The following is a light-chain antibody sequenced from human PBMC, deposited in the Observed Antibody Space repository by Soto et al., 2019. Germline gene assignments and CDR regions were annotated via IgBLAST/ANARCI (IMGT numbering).Light chain of an antibody. Sequence: DIQMTQSPSSLSASVGDRVTITCRASQSISSYLNWYQQKPEKAPKLLICAASSLQSGVPSRFSGSGPGTDFTLTISTPQPDDVASYYCHHSYSSPWKFGKGTKVEIK. CDR2: AAS. CDR3: HHSYSSPWK. J-gene: IGKJ1*01. CDR1: QSISSY. V-gene: IGKV1-39*01.